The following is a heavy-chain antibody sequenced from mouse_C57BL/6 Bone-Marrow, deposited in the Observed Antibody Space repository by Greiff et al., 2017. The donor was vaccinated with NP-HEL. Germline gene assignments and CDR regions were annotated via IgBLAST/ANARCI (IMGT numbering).Heavy chain of an antibody. CDR3: ARDDGYYPYAMDY. CDR1: GYTFTSYG. CDR2: IYPRSGNT. Sequence: VQGVESGAELARPGASVKLSCKASGYTFTSYGISWVKQRTGQGLEWIGEIYPRSGNTYYNEKFKGKATLTADKSSSTAYMELRSLTSEDSAVYFCARDDGYYPYAMDYWGQGTSVTVSS. V-gene: IGHV1-81*01. D-gene: IGHD2-3*01. J-gene: IGHJ4*01.